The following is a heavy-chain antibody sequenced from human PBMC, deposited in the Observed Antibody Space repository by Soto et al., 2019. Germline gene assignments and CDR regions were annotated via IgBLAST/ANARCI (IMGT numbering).Heavy chain of an antibody. CDR1: GGSISSGGYY. CDR3: ARVTMVRGVMPYNWFDP. D-gene: IGHD3-10*01. J-gene: IGHJ5*02. Sequence: SETPSLTCTVSGGSISSGGYYWSWIRQHPGKGLEWIGYIYYSGSTYYNPSLKSRVTISVDTSKNQFSLKLSSVTAADTAVYYCARVTMVRGVMPYNWFDPWGQGTLVTVSS. V-gene: IGHV4-31*03. CDR2: IYYSGST.